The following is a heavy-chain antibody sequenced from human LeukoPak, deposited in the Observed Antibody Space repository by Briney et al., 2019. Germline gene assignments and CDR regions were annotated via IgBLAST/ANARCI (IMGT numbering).Heavy chain of an antibody. J-gene: IGHJ4*02. D-gene: IGHD2-8*02. CDR3: VRAPATNEWRCMDY. CDR2: IKQDGSEK. CDR1: GFIFSSYV. V-gene: IGHV3-7*01. Sequence: GGSLRLSCEASGFIFSSYVMGWVRQAPGKGLEWVANIKQDGSEKRYVDPVEGRFTISRDNAKNSLYLQMSSLRAEDTGVYYCVRAPATNEWRCMDYWGQGTLVTVSS.